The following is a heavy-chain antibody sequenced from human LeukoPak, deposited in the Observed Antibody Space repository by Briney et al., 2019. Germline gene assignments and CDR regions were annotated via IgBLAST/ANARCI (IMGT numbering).Heavy chain of an antibody. CDR3: AKAPVTTCRGAFCYPFDY. Sequence: PGGSLRLSCAASGFTLSSYAMSWVRQAPGKGLEWVSAISDTGNTYHADSVKGRFTIFRDSSKNTLFLQMNRLRPEDAAVYYCAKAPVTTCRGAFCYPFDYWGLGTLVTVSS. V-gene: IGHV3-23*01. D-gene: IGHD2-15*01. CDR1: GFTLSSYA. CDR2: ISDTGNT. J-gene: IGHJ4*02.